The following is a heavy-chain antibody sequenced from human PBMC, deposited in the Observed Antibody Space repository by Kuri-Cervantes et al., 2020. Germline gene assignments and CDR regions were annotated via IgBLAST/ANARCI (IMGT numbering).Heavy chain of an antibody. Sequence: GGSLRLSCTASGFTFSSYWMSWVRQAPGKGLEWVANIKQDGSEKYYVDSVKGRFTISRDNAKNSLYLQMNSLRAEDTALYYCAKESTYSSSYTFDYWGQGTLVTVSS. CDR1: GFTFSSYW. J-gene: IGHJ4*02. CDR3: AKESTYSSSYTFDY. V-gene: IGHV3-7*03. CDR2: IKQDGSEK. D-gene: IGHD6-13*01.